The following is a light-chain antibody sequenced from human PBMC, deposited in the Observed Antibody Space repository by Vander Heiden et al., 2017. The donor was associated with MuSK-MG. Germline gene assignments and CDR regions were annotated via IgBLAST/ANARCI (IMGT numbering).Light chain of an antibody. CDR1: QSVSSSY. CDR2: GAS. CDR3: QQFRGT. J-gene: IGKJ2*02. V-gene: IGKV3-20*01. Sequence: EIVLTQSPGTLSLSPGERATLSCRASQSVSSSYLAWYQQKPGQAPRLLIYGASSRATGITDRFSGSGSGTDFTLTISRLEPEDFAVYYCQQFRGTFGQGTKLEIK.